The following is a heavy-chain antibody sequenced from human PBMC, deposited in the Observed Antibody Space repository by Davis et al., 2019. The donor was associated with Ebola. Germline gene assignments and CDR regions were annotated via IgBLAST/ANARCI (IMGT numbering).Heavy chain of an antibody. CDR3: ARGYIVVST. V-gene: IGHV4-59*01. D-gene: IGHD2-2*01. CDR1: GGSISSYY. CDR2: IYYSGST. J-gene: IGHJ5*02. Sequence: SETLSLTCTVSGGSISSYYWSWIRQPPGKGLEWIGYIYYSGSTNYNPSLKSRVTISVDTSKNQFSLKLSPVTAADTAVYYCARGYIVVSTWGQGTLVTVSS.